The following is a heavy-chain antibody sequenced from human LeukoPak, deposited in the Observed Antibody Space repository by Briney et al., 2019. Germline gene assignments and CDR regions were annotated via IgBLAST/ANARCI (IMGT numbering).Heavy chain of an antibody. V-gene: IGHV4-59*01. CDR2: ISYSGNT. D-gene: IGHD2-2*01. CDR3: ARARTVPASRGWFDP. Sequence: PSETLSLTCTVSGGSISRYYWSWIRQPPGKGLECIGYISYSGNTNYSPSLKSRVTISIDTSKNQFSLKLSSVTAADTAVYYCARARTVPASRGWFDPGGQGTLVTVSS. CDR1: GGSISRYY. J-gene: IGHJ5*02.